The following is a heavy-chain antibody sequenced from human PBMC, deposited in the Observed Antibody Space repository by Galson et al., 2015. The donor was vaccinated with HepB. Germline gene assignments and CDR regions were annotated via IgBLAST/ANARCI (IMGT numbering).Heavy chain of an antibody. CDR2: IIPILGIA. D-gene: IGHD1-26*01. Sequence: SVKVSCKASGGTFSSYTISWVRQAPGQGLEWMGRIIPILGIANYAQKFQGRVTITADKSTSTAYMELSSLRSEDTAVYYCAREDSGSSLMLAFDIWGQGTMVTVSS. CDR1: GGTFSSYT. J-gene: IGHJ3*02. CDR3: AREDSGSSLMLAFDI. V-gene: IGHV1-69*02.